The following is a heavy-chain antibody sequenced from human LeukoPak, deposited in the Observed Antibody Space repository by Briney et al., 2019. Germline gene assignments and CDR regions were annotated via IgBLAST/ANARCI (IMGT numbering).Heavy chain of an antibody. CDR2: IYYSGST. CDR1: GGSISSSSYY. CDR3: ASSPIDY. V-gene: IGHV4-39*07. J-gene: IGHJ4*02. Sequence: MPSETLSLTCTVSGGSISSSSYYWGWIRQPPGKGLEWIGSIYYSGSTYYNPSLKSRVTISVDTSKNQFSLKLSSVTAADTAVYYCASSPIDYWGQGTLVTVSS.